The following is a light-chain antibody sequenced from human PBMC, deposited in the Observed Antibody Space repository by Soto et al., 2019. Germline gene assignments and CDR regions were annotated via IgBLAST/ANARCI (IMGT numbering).Light chain of an antibody. CDR1: SSNIGSNY. CDR2: RNN. CDR3: GGWDDSLSGPV. Sequence: QAVVTQPPSASGTPGQRVNISCSGSSSNIGSNYVYWYWQFPGTAPKLLIQRNNQRPSGVPARFSGSKSGTSASLAISRLRSEDEADYYCGGWDDSLSGPVFGGGTKVTVL. V-gene: IGLV1-47*01. J-gene: IGLJ2*01.